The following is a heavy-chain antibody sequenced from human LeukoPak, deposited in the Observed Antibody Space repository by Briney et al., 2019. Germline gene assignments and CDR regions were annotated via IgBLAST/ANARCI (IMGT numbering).Heavy chain of an antibody. D-gene: IGHD3-10*01. CDR2: IISSGSRT. J-gene: IGHJ4*02. CDR1: AFILSKYD. CDR3: AARDSTLVGGVIKVF. Sequence: GGSLRLSCEASAFILSKYDMTWVRQAPGKGLEWVSGIISSGSRTFYTDSVKGRFTISRDNSKERLFLQMNSLRAADTAVYYCAARDSTLVGGVIKVFWGRGTRVTVSS. V-gene: IGHV3-23*01.